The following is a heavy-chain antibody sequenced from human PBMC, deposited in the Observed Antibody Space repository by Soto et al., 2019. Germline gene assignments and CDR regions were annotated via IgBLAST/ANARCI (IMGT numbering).Heavy chain of an antibody. CDR2: ITDSGGIT. J-gene: IGHJ4*02. Sequence: GVSLRLSCAASGFTFSRDGMSWVRQAPGKGLEWVSLITDSGGITYYADSVKGRFTISRDNTKNTLFLQMNSLRAEDTAVYYCTEERANRASFDFWGKGALVTVSS. CDR1: GFTFSRDG. V-gene: IGHV3-23*01. CDR3: TEERANRASFDF.